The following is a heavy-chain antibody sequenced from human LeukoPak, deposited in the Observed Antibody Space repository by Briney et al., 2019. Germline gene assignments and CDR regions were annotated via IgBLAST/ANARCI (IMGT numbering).Heavy chain of an antibody. Sequence: ASVKVSCKASGYTFTSYGISWVRQAPGQGLEWMGWISAYNGNTNYAQKLQGRVTMTTDTSTSTAYMELRSLRSDDTAVYYCARVLWFGELVYNWFDPWGQGTLVTVSS. J-gene: IGHJ5*02. CDR3: ARVLWFGELVYNWFDP. CDR2: ISAYNGNT. D-gene: IGHD3-10*01. CDR1: GYTFTSYG. V-gene: IGHV1-18*01.